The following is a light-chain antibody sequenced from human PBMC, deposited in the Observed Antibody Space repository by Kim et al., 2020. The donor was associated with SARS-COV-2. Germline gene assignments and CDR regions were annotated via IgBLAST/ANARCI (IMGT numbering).Light chain of an antibody. V-gene: IGLV2-14*03. CDR3: ASSESRHTVI. CDR2: AAT. J-gene: IGLJ2*01. Sequence: GRSVPFSCTGTGGTVVRTDCVSGYHKTPGKAPKVGIYAATSRPSGVSTRFSGSKSGNSASLTISGLQAEIGAIYYCASSESRHTVILGGGTQLTVL. CDR1: GGTVVRTDC.